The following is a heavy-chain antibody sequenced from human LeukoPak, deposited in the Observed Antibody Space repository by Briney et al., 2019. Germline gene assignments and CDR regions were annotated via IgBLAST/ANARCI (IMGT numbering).Heavy chain of an antibody. Sequence: GGSLRLSCAASGFTFRNHGMHWVRQAPGKGLEWVAVIWYDGSDKFFGDSVKGRFTISGDNAKNTLYLQMNSLRAEDTAVYYCARDIASRRIDYWGQGTLVTVSS. CDR2: IWYDGSDK. V-gene: IGHV3-33*01. J-gene: IGHJ4*02. CDR3: ARDIASRRIDY. D-gene: IGHD6-6*01. CDR1: GFTFRNHG.